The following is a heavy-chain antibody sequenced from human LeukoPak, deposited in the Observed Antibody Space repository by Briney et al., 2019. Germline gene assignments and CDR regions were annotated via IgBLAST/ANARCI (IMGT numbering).Heavy chain of an antibody. J-gene: IGHJ3*02. CDR2: ISGYDGNT. CDR1: GYTFTNYG. Sequence: ASVKVSCKASGYTFTNYGVNWLRQAPGQGLEYMGWISGYDGNTNYAQKVQGRVTMTADISTSTAYMELRSLRSDDTAVYYCARGSGRDGYSYAFDIWGQGTMVSVSS. CDR3: ARGSGRDGYSYAFDI. D-gene: IGHD5-24*01. V-gene: IGHV1-18*01.